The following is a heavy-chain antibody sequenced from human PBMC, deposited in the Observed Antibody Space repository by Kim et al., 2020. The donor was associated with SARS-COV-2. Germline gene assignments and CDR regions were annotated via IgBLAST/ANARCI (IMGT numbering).Heavy chain of an antibody. D-gene: IGHD3-9*01. CDR2: ISYDGSNK. J-gene: IGHJ6*03. Sequence: GGSLRLSCAASGFTFSSYAMHWVRQAPGKGLEWVAVISYDGSNKYYADSVKGRFTISRDNSKNTLYLQMNSLRAEDTAVYYCARGGYDILTGYYFPYYYYMDVWGKGTTVTVSS. CDR3: ARGGYDILTGYYFPYYYYMDV. CDR1: GFTFSSYA. V-gene: IGHV3-30-3*01.